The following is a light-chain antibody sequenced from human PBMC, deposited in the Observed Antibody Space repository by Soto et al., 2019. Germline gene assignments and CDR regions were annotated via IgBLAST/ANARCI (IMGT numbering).Light chain of an antibody. J-gene: IGKJ1*01. CDR1: QDISPW. Sequence: DIQMTQSPSSLSASVGDRVTITCRASQDISPWLAWYQHKPGTAPKLLIYSASNLQRGVPSRFSGSGSGTDFTLTISSLQPEDFATYFCQQTKSPGTFGQGTKVEIK. V-gene: IGKV1-12*01. CDR3: QQTKSPGT. CDR2: SAS.